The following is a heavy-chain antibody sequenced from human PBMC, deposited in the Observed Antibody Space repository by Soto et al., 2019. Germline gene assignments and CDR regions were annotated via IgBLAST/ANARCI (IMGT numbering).Heavy chain of an antibody. CDR2: IVIGSDYT. D-gene: IGHD6-13*01. CDR1: GFTFSDYY. J-gene: IGHJ4*02. CDR3: ARLRASTWYLGGYLDY. V-gene: IGHV3-11*06. Sequence: GGSLRLSCAASGFTFSDYYMSWIRQAPGKGLEWVSYIVIGSDYTNYADSVKGRFTISRDNAKNSLYLEMNSLKVEDTAVYYCARLRASTWYLGGYLDYWGQGTLVTVSS.